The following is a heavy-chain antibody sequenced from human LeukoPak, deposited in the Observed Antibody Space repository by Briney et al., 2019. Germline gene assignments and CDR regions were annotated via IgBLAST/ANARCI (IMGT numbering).Heavy chain of an antibody. CDR2: ISYDGRNK. D-gene: IGHD6-13*01. V-gene: IGHV3-30*03. CDR3: ARRLAAAGTGYFDY. Sequence: PGGSLRLSCAASGFTFSSFGMQWVRQAPGKGLEWVAVISYDGRNKFYADSVKGRFTISRDDPKNTLFLQMNSLRPEDTAVYYCARRLAAAGTGYFDYWGQGTLVTVSS. CDR1: GFTFSSFG. J-gene: IGHJ4*02.